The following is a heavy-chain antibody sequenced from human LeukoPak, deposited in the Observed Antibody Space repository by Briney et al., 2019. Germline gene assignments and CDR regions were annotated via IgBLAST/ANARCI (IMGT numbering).Heavy chain of an antibody. CDR3: ARGSYYPY. V-gene: IGHV4-61*02. J-gene: IGHJ4*02. CDR2: IYTSGST. D-gene: IGHD1-26*01. CDR1: GGSISSGSYY. Sequence: SQTLSLTCTVSGGSISSGSYYWSWIRQPAGKGLEWIGRIYTSGSTNYNPSLKSRVTISVDTSKNQFSLNLSSVTAADTALNYCARGSYYPYWGQGTLVTVSS.